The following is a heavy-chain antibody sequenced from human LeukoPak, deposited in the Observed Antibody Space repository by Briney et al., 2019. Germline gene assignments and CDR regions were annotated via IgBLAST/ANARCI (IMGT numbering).Heavy chain of an antibody. D-gene: IGHD3-22*01. J-gene: IGHJ3*02. CDR3: TRHDPTYYYDSSGPGAFDI. Sequence: GGSLRLSCAASGFTFSNYWMSWVRQASGKRLEWVGRIRSKANSYATAYAASVKGRFTISRDDSKNTAYLQMNSLKTEDTAVYYCTRHDPTYYYDSSGPGAFDIWGQGTMVTVSS. CDR2: IRSKANSYAT. V-gene: IGHV3-73*01. CDR1: GFTFSNYW.